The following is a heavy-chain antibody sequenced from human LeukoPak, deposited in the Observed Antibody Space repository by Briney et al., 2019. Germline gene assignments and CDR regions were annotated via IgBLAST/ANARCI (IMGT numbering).Heavy chain of an antibody. D-gene: IGHD3-22*01. CDR1: GGSISSSNYY. V-gene: IGHV4-39*02. CDR3: AREVEYYDSSGYRPHAFDI. Sequence: SETLSLTCTVSGGSISSSNYYWGWTRQPPGKGLEWFGSIPYSGGTSYNPSLRSRVTISVDTSKNQFSLKLNSVTAADTAVYYCAREVEYYDSSGYRPHAFDIWGQGTVVTVSS. CDR2: IPYSGGT. J-gene: IGHJ3*02.